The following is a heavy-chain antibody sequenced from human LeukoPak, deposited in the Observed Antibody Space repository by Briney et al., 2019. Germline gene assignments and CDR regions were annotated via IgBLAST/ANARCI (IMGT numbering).Heavy chain of an antibody. V-gene: IGHV4-4*02. J-gene: IGHJ4*02. CDR2: IYNSGST. Sequence: SETLSLTCAVSGGSISSCHWSWWGRPPPGEGLEWTGEIYNSGSTNYSPSLKSRFTLSVDKSKNPFSLKMSCLTAEDTAVYYCAIGTGYSSGFPDYWGQGTLVTVS. CDR3: AIGTGYSSGFPDY. CDR1: GGSISSCHW. D-gene: IGHD6-19*01.